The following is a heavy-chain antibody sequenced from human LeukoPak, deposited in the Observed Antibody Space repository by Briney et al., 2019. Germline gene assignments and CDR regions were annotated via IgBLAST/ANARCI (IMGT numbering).Heavy chain of an antibody. CDR1: GGSITGYY. V-gene: IGHV4-4*07. J-gene: IGHJ4*02. Sequence: SETLSLTCTVSGGSITGYYWNWIRQPAGQGLEWLGRVYSSGVGNYNPSLTSRVTMSVDTSKNQFSLKLTSLTAADTAVYYCAREEFLHEIDSSGYFVYWGQGSLVTVSS. CDR2: VYSSGVG. D-gene: IGHD3-22*01. CDR3: AREEFLHEIDSSGYFVY.